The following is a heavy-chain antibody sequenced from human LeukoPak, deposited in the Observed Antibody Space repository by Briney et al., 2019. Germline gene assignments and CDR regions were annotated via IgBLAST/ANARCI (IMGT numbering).Heavy chain of an antibody. V-gene: IGHV4-38-2*02. CDR3: ARDLDDAYYDFWSGYSPRDAFDI. CDR2: IYHSGST. D-gene: IGHD3-3*01. Sequence: PSETLSLTCTVSGYSISSGYNWGWIRQPPGKRLEWIGSIYHSGSTYYNPSLKSRVTISVDTSKNQFSLKLSSVTAADTAVYYCARDLDDAYYDFWSGYSPRDAFDIWGQGTMVTVSS. J-gene: IGHJ3*02. CDR1: GYSISSGYN.